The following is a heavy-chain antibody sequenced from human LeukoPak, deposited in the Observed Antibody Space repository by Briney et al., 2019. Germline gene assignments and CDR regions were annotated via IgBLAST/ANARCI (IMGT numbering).Heavy chain of an antibody. CDR3: TRDYGDLLGAY. CDR2: FKRKSNGGTT. J-gene: IGHJ4*02. D-gene: IGHD4-17*01. Sequence: GGSLRLSCVASGFTFGNVWMSWVRQAPGKGLEWVGRFKRKSNGGTTDYTAPVKGRFTISRDDSKNTAYLQMNSLKTEDTAVYYCTRDYGDLLGAYWGQGTLVTVSS. CDR1: GFTFGNVW. V-gene: IGHV3-15*01.